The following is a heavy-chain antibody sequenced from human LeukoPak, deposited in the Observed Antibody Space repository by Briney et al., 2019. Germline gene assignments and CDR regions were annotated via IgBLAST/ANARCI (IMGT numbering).Heavy chain of an antibody. D-gene: IGHD5-12*01. CDR3: ARGPSGYDFLVDY. Sequence: GGSLRLSCAASGITFSRFWMSWVRQAPGKGLQWVANINQDGSEKHYVDSVKGRFTISRDNAENSLYLQMNSLRAEDTAVYYCARGPSGYDFLVDYWGQGTLVTVSS. V-gene: IGHV3-7*03. CDR2: INQDGSEK. CDR1: GITFSRFW. J-gene: IGHJ4*02.